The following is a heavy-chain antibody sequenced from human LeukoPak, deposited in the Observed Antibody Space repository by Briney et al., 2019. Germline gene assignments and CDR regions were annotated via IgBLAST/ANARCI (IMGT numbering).Heavy chain of an antibody. V-gene: IGHV1-2*02. D-gene: IGHD3-10*01. J-gene: IGHJ6*02. CDR3: AALGSGSPFYGMDV. CDR1: GYTFTGYY. CDR2: INPNSGGT. Sequence: GASMKVSCKASGYTFTGYYMHWVRQAPGQGLEWTGWINPNSGGTNYAQKFQGRVTMTRDTSISTAYMELSRLRSDDTAVYYCAALGSGSPFYGMDVWGQGTTVTVSS.